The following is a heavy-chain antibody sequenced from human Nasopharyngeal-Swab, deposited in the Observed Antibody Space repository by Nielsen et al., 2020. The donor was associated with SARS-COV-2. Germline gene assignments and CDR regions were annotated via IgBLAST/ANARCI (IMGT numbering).Heavy chain of an antibody. Sequence: SETLSLTCPVSGGSVSTSTYFWGWIRQPPGKGLEWIGTDYYSGSTYYNPSLKSRVTISVDTSKNQFSLKLNSVTATDTAVYYCARGYGSFPYYFDHWGQGTLVTVSS. CDR1: GGSVSTSTYF. CDR3: ARGYGSFPYYFDH. CDR2: DYYSGST. V-gene: IGHV4-39*01. J-gene: IGHJ4*02. D-gene: IGHD1-26*01.